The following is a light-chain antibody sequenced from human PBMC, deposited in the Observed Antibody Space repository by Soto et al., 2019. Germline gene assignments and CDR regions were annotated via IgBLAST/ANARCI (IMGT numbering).Light chain of an antibody. J-gene: IGKJ2*01. CDR2: EAS. Sequence: DIHMTQSPSSLSASVGDRVTITCRASQGISNYVAWYQQKPGKVPTLLIYEASTLQSGVPSRFSGRGSGTDFTLTISSLQPEDVATYFCQNYNSAPYAFGQGTKLEIK. V-gene: IGKV1-27*01. CDR3: QNYNSAPYA. CDR1: QGISNY.